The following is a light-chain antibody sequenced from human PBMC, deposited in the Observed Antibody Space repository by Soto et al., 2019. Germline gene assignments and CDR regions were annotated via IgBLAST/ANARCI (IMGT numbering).Light chain of an antibody. Sequence: QSVLTQPPSVSGAPGQRVTISCTGSSSNIGAGYDVHWYQQLPGTAPKLLIYGNSNRPSGVPDRFSGSKSGTSASLAITGLQAEDEADYYCQYYGSSLSAGVFGGGTKVTAL. J-gene: IGLJ3*02. CDR2: GNS. V-gene: IGLV1-40*01. CDR3: QYYGSSLSAGV. CDR1: SSNIGAGYD.